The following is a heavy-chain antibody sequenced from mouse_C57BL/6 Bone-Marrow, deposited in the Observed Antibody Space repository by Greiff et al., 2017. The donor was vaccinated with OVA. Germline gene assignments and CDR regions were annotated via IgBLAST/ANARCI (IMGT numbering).Heavy chain of an antibody. CDR1: GFSLTGYG. V-gene: IGHV2-5*01. CDR3: AKIAY. Sequence: VMLVESGPGLVQPAQSLSITCTVSGFSLTGYGVHWVRQSPGKGLEWLGVIWKGGGTDYNAAFMSRLSITKDNSKSQGFFKMNSLEADDTAIYYGAKIAYWGQGTLVTVSA. CDR2: IWKGGGT. J-gene: IGHJ3*01.